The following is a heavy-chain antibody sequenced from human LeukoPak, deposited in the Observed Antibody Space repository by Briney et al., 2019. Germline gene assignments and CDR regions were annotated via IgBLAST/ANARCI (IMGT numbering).Heavy chain of an antibody. V-gene: IGHV3-23*01. J-gene: IGHJ4*02. CDR3: VKGFVHPTYYFDY. Sequence: PGGSLRLSCAASGFTFSNYAMMWVRQAPGERLEWVSSITGSGDGTYYADSVRGRFTISRDNSENTLYLQLNSLRADDTAVYFCVKGFVHPTYYFDYWGQGTLVTVSS. CDR2: ITGSGDGT. CDR1: GFTFSNYA. D-gene: IGHD3-10*01.